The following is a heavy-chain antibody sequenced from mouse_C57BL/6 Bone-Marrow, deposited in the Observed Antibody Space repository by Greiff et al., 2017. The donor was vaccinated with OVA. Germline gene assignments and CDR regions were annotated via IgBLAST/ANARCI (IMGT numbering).Heavy chain of an antibody. V-gene: IGHV2-2*01. CDR1: GFSLTGYG. Sequence: QVQLQQSGPGLVQPSPSLSISCTASGFSLTGYGVHWVRQCPGQGLEWLGVIWRGGSTDYNAAFISKLSISEDNSKSQVFCKMNSLQADDTAIYYCARNDYEAWFAYWGQGTLVTVSA. D-gene: IGHD2-4*01. J-gene: IGHJ3*01. CDR3: ARNDYEAWFAY. CDR2: IWRGGST.